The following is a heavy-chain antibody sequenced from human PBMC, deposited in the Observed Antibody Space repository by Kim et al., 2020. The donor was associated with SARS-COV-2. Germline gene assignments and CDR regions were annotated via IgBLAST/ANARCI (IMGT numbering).Heavy chain of an antibody. V-gene: IGHV1-8*01. Sequence: ASVKVSCKASGYTFTSYDINWVRLATGQGIAGMGWMYPETENRCYAMKLQGRVTMTRDTFLATAYMVLSALRSDDTAVYFCARLRARVLSFHRWGHG. CDR3: ARLRARVLSFHR. CDR2: MYPETENR. J-gene: IGHJ3*01. CDR1: GYTFTSYD.